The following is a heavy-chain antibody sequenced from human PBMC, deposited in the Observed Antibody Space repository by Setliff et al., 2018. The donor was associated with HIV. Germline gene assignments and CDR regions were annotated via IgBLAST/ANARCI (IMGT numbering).Heavy chain of an antibody. J-gene: IGHJ5*02. D-gene: IGHD5-18*01. CDR3: ARQGYIYGYPLNWFDP. CDR1: GYSISSGYY. Sequence: SETLSLTCAVSGYSISSGYYWDWIRQPPGKGLEWIGEIYHTGSTNYNSSLKSRVTISVDKSKNQFSLNLSSVTAADTAVYFCARQGYIYGYPLNWFDPWGQGTLVTVSS. CDR2: IYHTGST. V-gene: IGHV4-38-2*01.